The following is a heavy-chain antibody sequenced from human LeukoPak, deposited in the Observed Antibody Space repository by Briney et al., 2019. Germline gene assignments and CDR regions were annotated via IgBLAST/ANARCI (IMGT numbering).Heavy chain of an antibody. CDR2: IIPILGIA. CDR1: GGTFSSYA. Sequence: SVKVSCKASGGTFSSYAISWVRQAPGQELEWMGRIIPILGIANYAQKFQGRVTITADKSTSTAYMELSSLRSEDTAVYYCARDVEDYYDSSGAYFDYWGQGTLVTVSS. V-gene: IGHV1-69*04. D-gene: IGHD3-22*01. CDR3: ARDVEDYYDSSGAYFDY. J-gene: IGHJ4*02.